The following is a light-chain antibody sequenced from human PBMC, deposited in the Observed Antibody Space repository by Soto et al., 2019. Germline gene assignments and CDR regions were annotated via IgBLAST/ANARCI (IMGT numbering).Light chain of an antibody. V-gene: IGKV1-39*01. CDR2: AAS. CDR1: QSISSY. CDR3: QQSYSTPLT. J-gene: IGKJ4*01. Sequence: DIQMTQSPSSLSASVGDRVTITCRASQSISSYLNWYQQKPGKAPKLLIYAASSLQSGVPSRFSGSGSGTDFTLTISSLQPEDFXTYYCQQSYSTPLTFGGGTKVEIK.